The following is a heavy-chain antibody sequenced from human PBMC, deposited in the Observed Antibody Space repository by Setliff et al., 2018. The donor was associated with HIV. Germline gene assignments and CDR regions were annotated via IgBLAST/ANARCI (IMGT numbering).Heavy chain of an antibody. CDR1: GGTSSTHA. CDR3: ARLSGGMVPNY. D-gene: IGHD3-10*01. Sequence: ASVKVSCKASGGTSSTHAINWVRQAPGQGLEWMGQIISILDITSYAQKLQGRVSITADESTSTFYMELSSVTAADTAVYYCARLSGGMVPNYWGQGTLVTVSS. V-gene: IGHV1-69*10. J-gene: IGHJ4*02. CDR2: IISILDIT.